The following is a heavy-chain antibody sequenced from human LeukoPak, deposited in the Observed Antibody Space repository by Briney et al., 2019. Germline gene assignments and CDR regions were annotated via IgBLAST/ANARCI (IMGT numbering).Heavy chain of an antibody. CDR2: IYHSGST. CDR3: ARFGSGYHYYFDY. Sequence: SQTLSLTCAVSGGSISSGGYSWSWIRQPPGKGLEWIGYIYHSGSTYYNPSLKSRVTISVDRSKNQFSLKLSSVTAADTAVYYCARFGSGYHYYFDYWGQGTLVTVSS. J-gene: IGHJ4*02. V-gene: IGHV4-30-2*02. D-gene: IGHD3-22*01. CDR1: GGSISSGGYS.